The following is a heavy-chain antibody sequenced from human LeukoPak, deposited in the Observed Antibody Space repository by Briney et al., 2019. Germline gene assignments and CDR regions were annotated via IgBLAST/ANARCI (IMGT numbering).Heavy chain of an antibody. CDR2: IWYDESNQ. V-gene: IGHV3-33*06. CDR3: AKGVSGYSAYLDY. Sequence: HPGGSLRLSCAASGFPFSSYGMHWVRQAPGKGLEWVAVIWYDESNQYYADSVKGQFTISRDNSKNTLSLQMNSLRAEDTAVYYCAKGVSGYSAYLDYWGQGTLVTVSS. J-gene: IGHJ4*02. D-gene: IGHD5-12*01. CDR1: GFPFSSYG.